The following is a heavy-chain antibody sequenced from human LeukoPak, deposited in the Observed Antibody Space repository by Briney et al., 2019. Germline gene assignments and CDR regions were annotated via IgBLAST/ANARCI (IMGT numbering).Heavy chain of an antibody. CDR2: ISGSGGST. J-gene: IGHJ4*02. Sequence: GGSLRLSCAASGFTFSSYAMSWVHQAPGKGLEWVSAISGSGGSTYYADSVKGRFTISRDNSKNTLYLQMNSLRAEDTAVYYCAKDGAYYYDSSGRFDYWGQGTLVTVSS. CDR3: AKDGAYYYDSSGRFDY. D-gene: IGHD3-22*01. CDR1: GFTFSSYA. V-gene: IGHV3-23*01.